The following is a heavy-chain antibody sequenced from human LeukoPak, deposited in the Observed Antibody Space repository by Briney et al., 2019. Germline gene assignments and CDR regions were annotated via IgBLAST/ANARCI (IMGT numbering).Heavy chain of an antibody. V-gene: IGHV1-24*01. J-gene: IGHJ4*02. CDR1: GYTLTELS. CDR3: APSMSEARDFYFDY. D-gene: IGHD1-14*01. Sequence: ASVKVSCKVSGYTLTELSMHWLRQAPGKGLEWMGGFDPEDGETIYAQKFQGRVTMTEDTSTDTAYMELSSLRSEDTAVYYCAPSMSEARDFYFDYWGQGTLVTVSS. CDR2: FDPEDGET.